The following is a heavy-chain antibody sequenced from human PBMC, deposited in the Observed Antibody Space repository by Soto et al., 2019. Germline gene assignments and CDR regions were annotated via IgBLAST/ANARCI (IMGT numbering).Heavy chain of an antibody. CDR2: IWYDGSNE. D-gene: IGHD3-16*01. CDR3: AREAYVLYYYGMDV. Sequence: GGSLRLSCAASGFTFSSYGMHWVRQAPGKGLEWVAVIWYDGSNEYYADSVKGRFTISRDNSKNTLYLQMNSLRAEDTAVYYCAREAYVLYYYGMDVWGQGTTVTVSS. V-gene: IGHV3-33*01. CDR1: GFTFSSYG. J-gene: IGHJ6*02.